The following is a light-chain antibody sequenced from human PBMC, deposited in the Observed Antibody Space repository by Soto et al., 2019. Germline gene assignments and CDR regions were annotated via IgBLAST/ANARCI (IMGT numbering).Light chain of an antibody. CDR1: QGVSNY. Sequence: AIRMTQSPSSLSASTGDRVTITCRASQGVSNYLAWYQQKPGKAPNLLIYAASTLQSGVPSTFSGSGSGTDFTLTISRLQSDDFATYYCQQYFTYPVTFGPGTKVDI. V-gene: IGKV1-8*01. J-gene: IGKJ3*01. CDR3: QQYFTYPVT. CDR2: AAS.